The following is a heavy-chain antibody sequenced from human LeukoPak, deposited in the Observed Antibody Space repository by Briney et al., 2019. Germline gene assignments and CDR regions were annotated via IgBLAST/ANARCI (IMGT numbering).Heavy chain of an antibody. D-gene: IGHD2-2*01. CDR3: ARGVGDIGYCSSTSCPGSVQH. CDR2: IIPIFGTA. Sequence: SVKVPCKASGGTFSSYAISWVRQAPGQGLEWMGGIIPIFGTANYAQKFQGRVTITADKSTSTAYMELSSLRSEDTAVYYCARGVGDIGYCSSTSCPGSVQHWGQGTLVTVSS. V-gene: IGHV1-69*06. J-gene: IGHJ1*01. CDR1: GGTFSSYA.